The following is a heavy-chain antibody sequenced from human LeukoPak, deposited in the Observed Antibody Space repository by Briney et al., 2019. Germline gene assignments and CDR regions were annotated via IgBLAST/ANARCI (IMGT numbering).Heavy chain of an antibody. Sequence: SQTLSLTCAISGDTVSRNNPAWNWIRQSPSRGLEWLGRTYFKSKWYNDYAESVKGRISINPDTSKNDFSLQLNSVTPEDTAVYYCARGWNYAFDSWGQGTLVTVSS. V-gene: IGHV6-1*01. CDR3: ARGWNYAFDS. J-gene: IGHJ4*02. CDR2: TYFKSKWYN. CDR1: GDTVSRNNPA. D-gene: IGHD1-7*01.